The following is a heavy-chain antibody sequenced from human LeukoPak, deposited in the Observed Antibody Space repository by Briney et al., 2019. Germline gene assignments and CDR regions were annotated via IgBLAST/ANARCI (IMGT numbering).Heavy chain of an antibody. J-gene: IGHJ3*02. Sequence: PSETLSLTCTVSGGSISSYYWSWIRQPPGKGLEWIGYIYDSGSTNYNPSLKSRVTIPVDTSKNQFSLKLSSVTAADTAVYYCACLTTADAFDIWGQGTMVTVSS. CDR2: IYDSGST. CDR3: ACLTTADAFDI. D-gene: IGHD3-22*01. CDR1: GGSISSYY. V-gene: IGHV4-59*01.